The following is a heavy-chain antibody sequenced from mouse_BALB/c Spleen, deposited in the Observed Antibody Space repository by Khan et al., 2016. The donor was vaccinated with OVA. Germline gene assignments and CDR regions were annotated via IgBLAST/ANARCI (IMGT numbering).Heavy chain of an antibody. D-gene: IGHD2-1*01. CDR3: ARGNYSCRPSWFVY. Sequence: QVQLKQSGPELVKPGVSVKISCKASGYIFTDYYINWVKQKPGKGLEWIGWIYPGSGNTKYNENFKGKATLNVDKSSSKDYMQLSSLTSEEPAVYFCARGNYSCRPSWFVYWVHRTLFTVS. V-gene: IGHV1-84*02. J-gene: IGHJ3*01. CDR2: IYPGSGNT. CDR1: GYIFTDYY.